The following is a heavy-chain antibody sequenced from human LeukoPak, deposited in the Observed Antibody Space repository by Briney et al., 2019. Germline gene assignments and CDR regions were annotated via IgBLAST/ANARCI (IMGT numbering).Heavy chain of an antibody. Sequence: PSETLSLTCTVSGGSISSYYWSWIRQPPGKGLEWIGYIYYGGTTNYNPSLKSRVTMSVDTSKNQFSLRLNSVTPADTAVYYCARAKGDYWGQGTLVTVSS. CDR3: ARAKGDY. V-gene: IGHV4-59*01. J-gene: IGHJ4*02. CDR1: GGSISSYY. CDR2: IYYGGTT.